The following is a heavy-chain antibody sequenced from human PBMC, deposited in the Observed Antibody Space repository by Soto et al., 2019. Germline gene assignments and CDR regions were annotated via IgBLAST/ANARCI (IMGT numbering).Heavy chain of an antibody. Sequence: QVQLVQSGAEVKKPGASVKVSCKASGYTFTSYAMHWVRQAPGQRLEWMGWINAGNGNTKYSQKFQGIVTITRDTSASTAYMELRSLRSEDTAVYYCARDAADRGAAGFWWFDPWGQGTLVTVSS. CDR1: GYTFTSYA. CDR2: INAGNGNT. CDR3: ARDAADRGAAGFWWFDP. D-gene: IGHD1-26*01. J-gene: IGHJ5*02. V-gene: IGHV1-3*01.